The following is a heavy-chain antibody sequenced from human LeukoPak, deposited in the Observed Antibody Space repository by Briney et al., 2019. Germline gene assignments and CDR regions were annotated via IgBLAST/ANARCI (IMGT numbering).Heavy chain of an antibody. CDR2: IIPIFGTA. D-gene: IGHD3-9*01. CDR3: AGDHYDILTGYSYYFDY. J-gene: IGHJ4*02. Sequence: GASVKVSCKASGGTFSSYAISWVRQAPGQGLEWMGGIIPIFGTANYAQKFQGRVTITTDESTSTAYMELSSLRSEDTAVYYCAGDHYDILTGYSYYFDYWGQGTLVTVSS. CDR1: GGTFSSYA. V-gene: IGHV1-69*05.